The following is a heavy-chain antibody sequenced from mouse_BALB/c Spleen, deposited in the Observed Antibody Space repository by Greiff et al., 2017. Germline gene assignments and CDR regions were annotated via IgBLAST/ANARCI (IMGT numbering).Heavy chain of an antibody. CDR3: VRQRDWDGGYAMDY. D-gene: IGHD4-1*01. CDR1: GFTFNTYA. J-gene: IGHJ4*01. CDR2: IRSKSNNYAT. V-gene: IGHV10-1*02. Sequence: EVQLVESGGGLVQPKGSLKLSCAASGFTFNTYAMNWVRQAPGKGLEWVARIRSKSNNYATYYADSVKDRFTISRDDSQSMLYLQMNNLKTEDTAMYYCVRQRDWDGGYAMDYWGQGTSVTVSS.